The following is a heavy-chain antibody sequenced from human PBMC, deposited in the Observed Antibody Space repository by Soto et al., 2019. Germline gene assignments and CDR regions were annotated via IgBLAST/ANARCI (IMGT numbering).Heavy chain of an antibody. CDR3: ATPTPLRGAMITNINFDF. V-gene: IGHV1-69*13. D-gene: IGHD3-10*01. CDR1: GGTFSRYA. CDR2: IIPMFGTA. J-gene: IGHJ4*02. Sequence: ASVKVSCKASGGTFSRYAINWVRQAPGQGLEWMGGIIPMFGTANYAQKFQGRVTITADESTNTGYMELRSPISEDTAVYYCATPTPLRGAMITNINFDFWGQGTPVTVSS.